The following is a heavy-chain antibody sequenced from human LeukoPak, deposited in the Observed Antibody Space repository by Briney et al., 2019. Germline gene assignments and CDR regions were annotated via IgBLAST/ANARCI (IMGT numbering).Heavy chain of an antibody. Sequence: ASVKVSCKAPDNTFASSTVSWVRQAPGQGLEWMGWINTYSGNTNYAQKFQGRVTMTTDTSPGTAYMELRSLRSDDTAVYYCAREAIFGVATGYMDVWGKGTTVTVSS. CDR1: DNTFASST. CDR2: INTYSGNT. J-gene: IGHJ6*03. V-gene: IGHV1-18*01. CDR3: AREAIFGVATGYMDV. D-gene: IGHD3-3*01.